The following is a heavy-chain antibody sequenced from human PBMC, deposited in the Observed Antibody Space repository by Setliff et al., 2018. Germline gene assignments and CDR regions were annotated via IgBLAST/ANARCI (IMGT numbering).Heavy chain of an antibody. CDR3: ATKAVAGT. CDR1: RFNLSNHW. CDR2: ISRGGGII. V-gene: IGHV3-11*01. Sequence: GGSLRLSCSASRFNLSNHWMAWVRQTPGKGLEWVSYISRGGGIIYYADSVRGRFTISRDDAKNSLYLQMNGLRAEDTAVYYCATKAVAGTGGQGTLVTVSS. J-gene: IGHJ4*02. D-gene: IGHD6-19*01.